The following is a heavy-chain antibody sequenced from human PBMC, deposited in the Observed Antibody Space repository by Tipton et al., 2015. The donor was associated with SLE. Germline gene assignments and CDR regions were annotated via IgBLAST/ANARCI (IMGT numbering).Heavy chain of an antibody. CDR3: GKDMSGAMAGDRAEGLDV. D-gene: IGHD6-19*01. Sequence: VQLVQSGGRVVRPGGSLRLSCAASGFTFDDYAIHWVRQAPGKGLEWVSLISGDASFTYYADSVRGRFTISRDNSKNSLYLQMNSLRIDDTAFYYCGKDMSGAMAGDRAEGLDVWGQGTSVTVSS. V-gene: IGHV3-43*02. CDR2: ISGDASFT. J-gene: IGHJ6*02. CDR1: GFTFDDYA.